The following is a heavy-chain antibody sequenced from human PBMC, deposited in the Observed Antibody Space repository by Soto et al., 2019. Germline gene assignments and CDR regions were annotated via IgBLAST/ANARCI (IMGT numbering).Heavy chain of an antibody. J-gene: IGHJ4*02. V-gene: IGHV3-23*01. CDR1: GFTFSSYA. CDR2: ISGSGGST. D-gene: IGHD2-15*01. CDR3: AKDIVVVVAATPDDY. Sequence: GGSLRLSCAASGFTFSSYAMSWVRQAPGKGLEWVSAISGSGGSTYYADSVKGRFTISRDNSKNTLYLQMNSLRAEDTAVYYCAKDIVVVVAATPDDYWGQGTLVTVSS.